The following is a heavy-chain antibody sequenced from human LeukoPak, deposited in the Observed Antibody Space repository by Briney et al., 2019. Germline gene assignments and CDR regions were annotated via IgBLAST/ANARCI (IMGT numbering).Heavy chain of an antibody. CDR3: AKESSDWSWD. V-gene: IGHV3-23*01. CDR2: ISRSGGST. J-gene: IGHJ4*02. Sequence: GGSLRLACAASGFTFDSYAMSWVRQAPGEGLEWVSGISRSGGSTYYADSVKGRFTISRDNSKNTLYLQMNSLRAEDTAVCFCAKESSDWSWDWGQGALVTVSP. CDR1: GFTFDSYA. D-gene: IGHD6-13*01.